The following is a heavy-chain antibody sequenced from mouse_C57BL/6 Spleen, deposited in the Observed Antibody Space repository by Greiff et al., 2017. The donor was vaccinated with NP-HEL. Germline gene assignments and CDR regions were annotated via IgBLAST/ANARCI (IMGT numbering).Heavy chain of an antibody. D-gene: IGHD3-3*01. CDR2: ISSGSSTI. J-gene: IGHJ2*01. Sequence: VQVVESGGGLVKPGGSLKLSCAASGFTFSDYGMHWVRQAPEKGLEWVAYISSGSSTIYYADTVKGRFTISRDNAKNTLFLQMTSLRSEDTAMYYCARGDEGYFDYWGQGTTLTVSS. CDR1: GFTFSDYG. CDR3: ARGDEGYFDY. V-gene: IGHV5-17*01.